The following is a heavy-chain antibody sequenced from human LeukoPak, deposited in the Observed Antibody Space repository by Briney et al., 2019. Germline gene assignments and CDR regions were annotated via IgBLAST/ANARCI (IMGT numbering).Heavy chain of an antibody. CDR3: AKGSRYDGGGYYYKDSFDY. V-gene: IGHV3-48*01. J-gene: IGHJ4*02. CDR2: ISSSSSTI. D-gene: IGHD3-22*01. Sequence: PGGSLRLSCAASGFTFSSYSMNWVRQAPGKGLEWVSYISSSSSTIFYADSVKGRFTISRDKSKNTLDLQMNSLRADDTAVYYCAKGSRYDGGGYYYKDSFDYWGQGTLVTVSS. CDR1: GFTFSSYS.